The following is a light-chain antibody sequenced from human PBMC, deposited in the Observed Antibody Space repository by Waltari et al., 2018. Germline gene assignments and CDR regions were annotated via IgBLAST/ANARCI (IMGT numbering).Light chain of an antibody. V-gene: IGKV3-15*01. CDR3: LQYNDWPPLT. CDR2: SAS. CDR1: QSVDSN. J-gene: IGKJ4*01. Sequence: EVVMTQSPATLSVSPGDTATLSCRASQSVDSNLAWYQQKPGQAPKFLIFSASTRATGIPARFSGGGFGTEFTLTINSLQSEDFAGYDCLQYNDWPPLTFGGGTKVEMK.